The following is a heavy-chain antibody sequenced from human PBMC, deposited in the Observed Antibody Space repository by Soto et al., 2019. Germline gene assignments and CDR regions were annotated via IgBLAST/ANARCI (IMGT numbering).Heavy chain of an antibody. CDR2: INPNSGGT. V-gene: IGHV1-2*04. Sequence: GASVKVSCKASGYTFTGYYMHWVRQAPGQGLEWMGWINPNSGGTNYAQKFQGWVTMTRDTSISTAYMELSRLRSDDTAVYYCARGYYDSSGFGSFDIWGQGTMVTGSS. CDR3: ARGYYDSSGFGSFDI. CDR1: GYTFTGYY. J-gene: IGHJ3*02. D-gene: IGHD3-22*01.